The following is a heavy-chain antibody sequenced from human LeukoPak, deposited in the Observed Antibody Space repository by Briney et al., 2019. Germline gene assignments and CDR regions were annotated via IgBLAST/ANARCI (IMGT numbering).Heavy chain of an antibody. J-gene: IGHJ5*01. Sequence: SPKDSCKSSRDTFSSYAISWVRHAPGRGLEWMGRIIPILGIANYAQKFQGRVTITADKSTSTAYMELSSLRCEERAVYYCARGSASGPTHN. CDR2: IIPILGIA. D-gene: IGHD3-3*01. CDR1: RDTFSSYA. CDR3: ARGSASGPTHN. V-gene: IGHV1-69*04.